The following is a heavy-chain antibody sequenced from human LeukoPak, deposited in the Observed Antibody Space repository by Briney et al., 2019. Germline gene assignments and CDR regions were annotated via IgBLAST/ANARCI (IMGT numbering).Heavy chain of an antibody. CDR3: AKDMVRGVPPLDVFDI. CDR2: ISGSGGST. D-gene: IGHD3-10*01. CDR1: GFTFSSYA. Sequence: GGSLRLSCAASGFTFSSYAMSWVRQAPGKGLEWVSAISGSGGSTYYADSVKGRFTISRDNSKNTLYLQMNSLRAEDTAVYYCAKDMVRGVPPLDVFDIWGQGTMVTVSS. J-gene: IGHJ3*02. V-gene: IGHV3-23*01.